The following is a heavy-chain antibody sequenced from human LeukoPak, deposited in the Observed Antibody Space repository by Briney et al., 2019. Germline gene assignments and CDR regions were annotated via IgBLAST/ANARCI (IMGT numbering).Heavy chain of an antibody. Sequence: GGSLRLSCAASGFTFDDYGMSWVRQAPGKGLEWVSGINWNGGSTGYADSVKGRFTISRDNSKNTLYLQMNSLRAEDTAVYYCARKHRGSSGYYYSPDAFDIWGQGTMVTVSS. D-gene: IGHD3-22*01. CDR2: INWNGGST. V-gene: IGHV3-20*04. CDR1: GFTFDDYG. CDR3: ARKHRGSSGYYYSPDAFDI. J-gene: IGHJ3*02.